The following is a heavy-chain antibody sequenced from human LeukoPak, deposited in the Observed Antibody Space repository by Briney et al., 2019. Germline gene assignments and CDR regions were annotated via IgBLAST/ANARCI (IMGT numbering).Heavy chain of an antibody. CDR3: AKSPYDH. Sequence: GGSLRLSCAASGFNFNTYAIHWVRQAPGKGLEWVSAISGSGGSTCYADSVKGRFTISRDNSKNTLYLQMNSLRAEDTAVYYCAKSPYDHWGQGTLVTVSS. J-gene: IGHJ4*02. V-gene: IGHV3-23*01. CDR2: ISGSGGST. CDR1: GFNFNTYA.